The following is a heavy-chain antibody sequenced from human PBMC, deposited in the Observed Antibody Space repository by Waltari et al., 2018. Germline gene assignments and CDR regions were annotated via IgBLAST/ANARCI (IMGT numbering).Heavy chain of an antibody. CDR2: IRSKANSYAK. Sequence: EVQLVESGGGFVQPGGSLQPSCAASGFTFTRSALSWFRQASGKGLEWVGRIRSKANSYAKEYAAWVKGRFTNSRDDSKNTAYLQMNSLKTEDTAVYYCTRHRVGGGDYWGQGTLVTVSS. V-gene: IGHV3-73*02. CDR3: TRHRVGGGDY. J-gene: IGHJ4*02. D-gene: IGHD3-16*01. CDR1: GFTFTRSA.